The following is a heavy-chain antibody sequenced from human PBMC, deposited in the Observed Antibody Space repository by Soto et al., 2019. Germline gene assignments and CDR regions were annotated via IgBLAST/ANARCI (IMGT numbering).Heavy chain of an antibody. CDR3: AREGAEPQLLGGGMDV. CDR2: MNPNSGNT. J-gene: IGHJ6*02. V-gene: IGHV1-8*01. D-gene: IGHD2-2*01. Sequence: QVQLVQSGAEVKKPGASVKVSCKASGYTFTSYDINWVRQATGQGLEWMGWMNPNSGNTGYAQKFQGRVTMTRNTSISTAYMELSSLRSEDTAVYYCAREGAEPQLLGGGMDVWGQGTTVTVSS. CDR1: GYTFTSYD.